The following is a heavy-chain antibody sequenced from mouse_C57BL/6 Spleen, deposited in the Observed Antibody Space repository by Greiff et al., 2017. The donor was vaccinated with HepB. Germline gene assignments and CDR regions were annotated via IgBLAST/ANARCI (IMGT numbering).Heavy chain of an antibody. CDR3: ARWVTTVVDYFDY. D-gene: IGHD1-1*01. Sequence: VQLQQSGPVLVKPGASVKMSCKASGYTFTDYYMNWVKQSHGKSLEWIGVINPYNGGTSYNQKFKGKATLTVDKSSSTAYMELNSLTSEDSAVYYCARWVTTVVDYFDYWGQGTTLTVSS. CDR2: INPYNGGT. CDR1: GYTFTDYY. V-gene: IGHV1-19*01. J-gene: IGHJ2*01.